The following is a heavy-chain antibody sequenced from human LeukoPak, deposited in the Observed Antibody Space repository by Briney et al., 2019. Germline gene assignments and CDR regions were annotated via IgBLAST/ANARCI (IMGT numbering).Heavy chain of an antibody. Sequence: SETLSLTCTVSGGSISSYYWSWIRQPPGKGLEWIGYIYYSGSTNYNPSLKSRVTISVDTSKNQFSLKLSSVTAADTAVYYCACIAVAGTSSYWGQGTLVTVSS. D-gene: IGHD6-19*01. CDR3: ACIAVAGTSSY. CDR2: IYYSGST. J-gene: IGHJ4*02. V-gene: IGHV4-59*01. CDR1: GGSISSYY.